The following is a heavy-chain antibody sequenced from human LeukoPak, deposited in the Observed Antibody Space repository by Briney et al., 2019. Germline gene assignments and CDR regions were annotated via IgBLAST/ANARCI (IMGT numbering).Heavy chain of an antibody. CDR2: IKDGGTT. CDR1: GFTFSNAW. CDR3: GLGSGRTDFDY. D-gene: IGHD3-10*01. V-gene: IGHV3-15*01. Sequence: GGSLRLSCAVSGFTFSNAWMSWVRQAPGKGLEWVGRIKDGGTTDYGAPVKGRFTISRDDSKNTLYMQMNSLKTEDTAVYYCGLGSGRTDFDYWGQGTLVTVSS. J-gene: IGHJ4*02.